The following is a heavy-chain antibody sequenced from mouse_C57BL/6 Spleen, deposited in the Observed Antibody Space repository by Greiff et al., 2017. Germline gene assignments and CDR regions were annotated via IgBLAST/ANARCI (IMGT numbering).Heavy chain of an antibody. D-gene: IGHD2-2*01. J-gene: IGHJ3*01. CDR1: GFTFSDYG. Sequence: EVMLVESGGGLVKPGGSLKLSCAASGFTFSDYGMHWVRQAPEKGLEWVAYISSGSSTIYYADTVKGRITISRDNAKNTLFLQMTSLRSEDTAMYYCARPVGYDVGYACWGQGTLVTVSA. CDR2: ISSGSSTI. CDR3: ARPVGYDVGYAC. V-gene: IGHV5-17*01.